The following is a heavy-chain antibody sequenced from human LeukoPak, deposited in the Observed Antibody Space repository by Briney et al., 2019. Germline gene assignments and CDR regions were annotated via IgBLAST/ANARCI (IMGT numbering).Heavy chain of an antibody. J-gene: IGHJ6*02. CDR2: INPSGGST. Sequence: GASVKVSCKASGYTFTSYYMHWVRQAPGQGLEWMGIINPSGGSTSYAQKFQGRVTMTRDTSTSTVYMELSSLRSEDTAVYCCASPDYDILTGYPYGMDVWGQGTTVTVSS. CDR1: GYTFTSYY. D-gene: IGHD3-9*01. V-gene: IGHV1-46*01. CDR3: ASPDYDILTGYPYGMDV.